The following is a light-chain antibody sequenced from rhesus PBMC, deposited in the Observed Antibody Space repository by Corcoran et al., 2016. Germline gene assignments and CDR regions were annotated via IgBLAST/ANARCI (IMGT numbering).Light chain of an antibody. V-gene: IGKV1-22*01. CDR3: QQYIRSPLT. J-gene: IGKJ4*01. CDR1: QYVSTW. Sequence: DIQMTQSPSALSASVGDTVTITCRASQYVSTWVARYQQMPGKSPKVLIYKASSLQSGVPSRFSGTGSGKDFTLTISRLQSEEFATYFCQQYIRSPLTFGGGTKVDLK. CDR2: KAS.